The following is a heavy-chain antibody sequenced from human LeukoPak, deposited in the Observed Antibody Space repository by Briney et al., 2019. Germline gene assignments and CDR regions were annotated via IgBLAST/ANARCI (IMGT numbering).Heavy chain of an antibody. CDR3: ARGSGYSYVDFDY. V-gene: IGHV4-31*03. J-gene: IGHJ4*02. CDR1: GGSISSGGYY. D-gene: IGHD5-18*01. Sequence: SQTLSLTCTVSGGSISSGGYYWSWIRQHPGKGLEWIGYIYYSGSTYYNPSLKSRVTISVDTSKNQFSLELSSVTAADTAVYYCARGSGYSYVDFDYWGQGTLVTVSS. CDR2: IYYSGST.